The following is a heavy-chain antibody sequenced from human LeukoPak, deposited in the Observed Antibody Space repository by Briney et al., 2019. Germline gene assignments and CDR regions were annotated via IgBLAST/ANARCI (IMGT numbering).Heavy chain of an antibody. V-gene: IGHV3-21*01. Sequence: GGSLRLSCAASGFTFSSYAMSWVRQAPGKGLEWVSSISSSSSYIYYADSVKGRFTISRDNAKNSLYLQMNSLRAEDTAVYYCARDLGSSTTMIVIWSEGGFDYWGQGTLVTVSS. D-gene: IGHD3-22*01. CDR1: GFTFSSYA. J-gene: IGHJ4*02. CDR2: ISSSSSYI. CDR3: ARDLGSSTTMIVIWSEGGFDY.